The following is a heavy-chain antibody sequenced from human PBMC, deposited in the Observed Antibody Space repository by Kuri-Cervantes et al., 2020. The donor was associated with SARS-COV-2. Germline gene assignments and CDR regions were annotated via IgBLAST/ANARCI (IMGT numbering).Heavy chain of an antibody. J-gene: IGHJ4*02. CDR2: SIPIFGTA. V-gene: IGHV1-69*06. CDR3: ARGGEMATNTPTFDY. Sequence: SVKVSCKASGGTYSSYAVSWVRQAPGQGLEWMGGSIPIFGTANYAQKFQGRVTITADKSTSTAYMEMSSLRAEDTAVYYCARGGEMATNTPTFDYWGQGTLVTVSS. CDR1: GGTYSSYA. D-gene: IGHD5-24*01.